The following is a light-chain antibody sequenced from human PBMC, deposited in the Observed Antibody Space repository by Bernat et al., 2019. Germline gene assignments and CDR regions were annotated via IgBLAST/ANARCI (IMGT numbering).Light chain of an antibody. CDR3: QQRSEWPIT. CDR2: AAS. Sequence: EIVLTQSPATLSLSPGERATLSCRASQSVYTYLAWYQQKPGQAPRLLIYAASYRATGIPARFSGSGSGTDFTLTISRLEPEDFARYYCQQRSEWPITFGQGTRLEIK. V-gene: IGKV3-11*01. CDR1: QSVYTY. J-gene: IGKJ5*01.